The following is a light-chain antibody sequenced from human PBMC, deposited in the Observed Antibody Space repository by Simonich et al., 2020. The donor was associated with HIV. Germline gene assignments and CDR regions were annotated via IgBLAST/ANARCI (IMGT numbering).Light chain of an antibody. CDR2: KAS. Sequence: DIQMTQSPSTLSASVGNRVTITCRASQSISSWLAWYQQKPGKAPKILIYKASCLESGVPSRFSGSGSGTEFTLTIRSLQPDDFATYYCQQYNSYPYTFGQGTKLEIK. CDR1: QSISSW. CDR3: QQYNSYPYT. V-gene: IGKV1-5*03. J-gene: IGKJ2*01.